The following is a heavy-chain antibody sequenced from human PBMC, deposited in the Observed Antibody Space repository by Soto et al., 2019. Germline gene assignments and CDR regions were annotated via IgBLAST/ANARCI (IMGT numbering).Heavy chain of an antibody. D-gene: IGHD4-17*01. J-gene: IGHJ6*02. CDR3: ARVALGYDYADV. CDR1: GYTFTSYA. CDR2: INPSGDGT. Sequence: ASVKVSWEACGYTFTSYARRWLRQAPGQGLEWMGVINPSGDGTSYAQKFQGRVTMTRDTSTSTVYMELSSLRSEDTAVYYCARVALGYDYADVWGQGTTVTVSS. V-gene: IGHV1-46*01.